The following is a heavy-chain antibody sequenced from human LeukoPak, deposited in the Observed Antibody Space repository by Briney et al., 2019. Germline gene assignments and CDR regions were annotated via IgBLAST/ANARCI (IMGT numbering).Heavy chain of an antibody. V-gene: IGHV3-7*01. Sequence: GGSLRLSCAASGFTFSSFWMSWVRQAPGKGLEWVANIKQDGSEKYYVDSVKGRFTISRDNAKNSQYLQMNSLRAEDTAVYYCARDGYDYGDYVWGQGTLVTVSS. CDR2: IKQDGSEK. CDR3: ARDGYDYGDYV. J-gene: IGHJ4*02. D-gene: IGHD4-17*01. CDR1: GFTFSSFW.